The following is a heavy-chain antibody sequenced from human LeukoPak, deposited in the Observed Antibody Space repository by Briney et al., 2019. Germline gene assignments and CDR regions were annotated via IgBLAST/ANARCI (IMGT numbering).Heavy chain of an antibody. V-gene: IGHV4-34*01. Sequence: SETLSLTCAVSGGSISSGAYSWSWIRQPPGKGLEWIGEINHSGSTNYNPSLKSRVTISVDTSKNQFSLKLSSVTAADTAVYYCARHCSSTSCYPYYYYYGMDVWGQGTTVTVSS. CDR2: INHSGST. CDR1: GGSISSGAYS. D-gene: IGHD2-2*01. CDR3: ARHCSSTSCYPYYYYYGMDV. J-gene: IGHJ6*02.